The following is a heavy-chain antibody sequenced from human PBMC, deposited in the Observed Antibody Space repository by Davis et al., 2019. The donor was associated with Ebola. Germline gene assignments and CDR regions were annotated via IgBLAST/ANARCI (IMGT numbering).Heavy chain of an antibody. Sequence: GESLKISCAASGFTFSSYDMHWVRQATGKGLEWVSAIGTAGDTYYPGSVKGRFTISRENAKNTLYLQMNSLRAEDTAMYYCTRGGAGVEAAPDNWFDPWGQGTLVTVSS. CDR3: TRGGAGVEAAPDNWFDP. D-gene: IGHD2-15*01. V-gene: IGHV3-13*01. J-gene: IGHJ5*02. CDR1: GFTFSSYD. CDR2: IGTAGDT.